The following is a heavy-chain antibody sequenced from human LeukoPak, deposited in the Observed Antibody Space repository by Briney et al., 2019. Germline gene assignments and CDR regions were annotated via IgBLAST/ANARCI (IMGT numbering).Heavy chain of an antibody. CDR2: VYYNGDT. CDR3: ARGLPGSSWHLGY. Sequence: SETLSLTCSVSGGSIVSYYWNWIRQPPGKGLEWIGHVYYNGDTAYNPSLKSRVTISVDTTKNQFSLKLSSLTAADTAMYYCARGLPGSSWHLGYWGLGTLVTVSS. V-gene: IGHV4-59*01. CDR1: GGSIVSYY. D-gene: IGHD6-13*01. J-gene: IGHJ4*02.